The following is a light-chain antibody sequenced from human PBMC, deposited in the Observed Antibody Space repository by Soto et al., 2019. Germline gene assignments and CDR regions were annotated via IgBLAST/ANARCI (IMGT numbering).Light chain of an antibody. V-gene: IGKV3-11*01. Sequence: EIVMTQSPATLSVSPGSRATLSCRASQSFRGLLAWYQQKPGQAPRLLIYDASNRATGIPARFSGSGSGTDFTLTISSLEPEDFAVYYCQQRSNWPLRTFGQGTKVDIK. CDR1: QSFRGL. J-gene: IGKJ1*01. CDR3: QQRSNWPLRT. CDR2: DAS.